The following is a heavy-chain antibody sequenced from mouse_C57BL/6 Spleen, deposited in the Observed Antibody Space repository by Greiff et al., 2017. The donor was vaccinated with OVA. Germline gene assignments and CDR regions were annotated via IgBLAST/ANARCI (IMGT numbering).Heavy chain of an antibody. V-gene: IGHV1-19*01. CDR2: INPYNGGT. D-gene: IGHD1-1*01. J-gene: IGHJ1*03. Sequence: EVQLQQSGPVLVKPGASVKMSCKASGYTFTDYYMNWVKQSHGKSLEWIGVINPYNGGTSYNQKFKGKATLTVDKSSSTAYMELNSLTSEDSAVYYCARELRDSYWYFDVWGTGTTVTVSS. CDR3: ARELRDSYWYFDV. CDR1: GYTFTDYY.